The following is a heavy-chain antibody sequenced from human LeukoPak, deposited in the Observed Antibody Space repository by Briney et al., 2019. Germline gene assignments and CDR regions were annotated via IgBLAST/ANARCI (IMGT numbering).Heavy chain of an antibody. V-gene: IGHV4-4*07. J-gene: IGHJ5*02. CDR2: IYASGST. Sequence: SETLSLTCTVSGDSISSYYWSWIRQPAGKGLEWIGRIYASGSTNYNPSLKSRVTMSLDTSKNQFSLNLSSVTAADTAVYYCARKALPGNWFDPWGQGTLVTFSS. CDR1: GDSISSYY. CDR3: ARKALPGNWFDP.